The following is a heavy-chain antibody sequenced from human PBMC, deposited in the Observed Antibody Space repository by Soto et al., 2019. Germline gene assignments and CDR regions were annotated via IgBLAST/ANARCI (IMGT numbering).Heavy chain of an antibody. CDR3: ARTLGSGCYAPPYYYFGMDV. CDR2: IIPIFGTA. J-gene: IGHJ6*02. V-gene: IGHV1-69*13. Sequence: SVKVSCKASGGTFSSYAISWVRQAPGQGLEWMGGIIPIFGTANYAQKFQGRVTITADESTSTAYMELSSLRSEDTAVYYCARTLGSGCYAPPYYYFGMDVCGQGTTVIVSS. CDR1: GGTFSSYA. D-gene: IGHD6-19*01.